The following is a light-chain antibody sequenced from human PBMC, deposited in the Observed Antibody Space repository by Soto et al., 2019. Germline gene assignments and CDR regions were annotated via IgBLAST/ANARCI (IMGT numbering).Light chain of an antibody. CDR2: GAS. CDR1: QSVSSSY. J-gene: IGKJ2*02. V-gene: IGKV3-20*01. CDR3: QQYGSSPCT. Sequence: EIVLTQSPGTLSCSPGERATLSCRASQSVSSSYLAWYRQKPGQAPRLLIYGASSTATWIPDRVSGSGSGTDFTLTISSLKPDDFAVYYCQQYGSSPCTFGQGTKLQIK.